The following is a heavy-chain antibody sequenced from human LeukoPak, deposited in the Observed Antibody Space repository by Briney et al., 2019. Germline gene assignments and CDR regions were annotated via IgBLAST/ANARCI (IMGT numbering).Heavy chain of an antibody. Sequence: GASVKVSCKASGYTFTSYAMSWVRQAPGKGLEWVSAISGSGGSTYYADSVKGRFTISRDNSKNTLYLQMNSLRAEDTAVYYCAKSGGIAAAGTGLSQYYYYMDVWGKGTTVTVSS. CDR2: ISGSGGST. J-gene: IGHJ6*03. D-gene: IGHD6-13*01. CDR3: AKSGGIAAAGTGLSQYYYYMDV. CDR1: GYTFTSYA. V-gene: IGHV3-23*01.